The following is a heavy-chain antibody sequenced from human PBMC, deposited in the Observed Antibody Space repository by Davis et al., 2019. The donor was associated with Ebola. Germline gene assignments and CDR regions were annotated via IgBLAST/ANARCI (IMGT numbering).Heavy chain of an antibody. Sequence: PGGSLRLSCAASGFTFSNAWMSWVRQAPGKGLEWVGRIKSKTDGGTTDYAAPVKGRFTISRDDSKNTLYLQMNSLKTEDTAVYYCTTELWFVALTYYFDYWGQGTLVTVSS. J-gene: IGHJ4*02. CDR2: IKSKTDGGTT. V-gene: IGHV3-15*01. CDR3: TTELWFVALTYYFDY. D-gene: IGHD3-10*01. CDR1: GFTFSNAW.